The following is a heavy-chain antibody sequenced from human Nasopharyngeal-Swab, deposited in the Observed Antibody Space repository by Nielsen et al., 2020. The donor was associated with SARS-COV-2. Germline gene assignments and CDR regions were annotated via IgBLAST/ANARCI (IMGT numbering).Heavy chain of an antibody. CDR1: GYSFTSYW. J-gene: IGHJ4*02. CDR2: MYPGDSDI. V-gene: IGHV5-51*01. D-gene: IGHD3-10*01. CDR3: ARHLWFGTSMYLDN. Sequence: GGSLRLSCQASGYSFTSYWIGWVRQLPGKGLEWVAFMYPGDSDIRCSPSFQGQVTLSADRSSNTAYLQWSSLRASDSAMYFCARHLWFGTSMYLDNWGQGTLVAVSS.